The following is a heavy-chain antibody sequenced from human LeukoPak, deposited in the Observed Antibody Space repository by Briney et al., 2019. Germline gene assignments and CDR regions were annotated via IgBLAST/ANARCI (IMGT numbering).Heavy chain of an antibody. CDR3: ARGGLGYCSSTSCYGQKYFQH. CDR2: INHSGST. V-gene: IGHV4-34*01. J-gene: IGHJ1*01. Sequence: SETLSLTCAVYGGSFSGYYWSLIRQPPGKGLEWIGEINHSGSTNYNPSLKSRVTISVDTSKNQFSLKLSSVTAADTAVYYCARGGLGYCSSTSCYGQKYFQHWGQGTLVTVSS. CDR1: GGSFSGYY. D-gene: IGHD2-2*01.